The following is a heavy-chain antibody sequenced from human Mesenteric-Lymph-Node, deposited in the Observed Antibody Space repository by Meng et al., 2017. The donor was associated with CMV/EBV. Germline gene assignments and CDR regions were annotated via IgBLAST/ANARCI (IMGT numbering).Heavy chain of an antibody. V-gene: IGHV4-34*01. J-gene: IGHJ4*02. D-gene: IGHD3-9*01. CDR3: ARGSSYDILTGYFDY. CDR2: IHHSGST. CDR1: GGSFSGYY. Sequence: QGQLHPWGAGFLKPSETLSVTCAVYGGSFSGYYWNWIRQSPEKGLEWIGEIHHSGSTTYNPSFTSRIIISVDTSTNQISLNMSSVTAADTAVYYCARGSSYDILTGYFDYWGQGALVTVSS.